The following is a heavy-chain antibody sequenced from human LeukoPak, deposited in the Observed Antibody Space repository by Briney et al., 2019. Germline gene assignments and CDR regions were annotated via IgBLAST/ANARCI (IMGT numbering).Heavy chain of an antibody. D-gene: IGHD3-10*01. CDR3: AKDDGWLYYND. J-gene: IGHJ4*02. CDR1: GFTFRRHG. CDR2: ISPGGEIH. Sequence: GGTLRLSCAASGFTFRRHGMNWVRQAPGKGLEWVSGISPGGEIHYYADSVKGRFTIFRDNSKDTVSLQMHSLRAEDTATYYCAKDDGWLYYNDWGQGTLVTVSS. V-gene: IGHV3-23*01.